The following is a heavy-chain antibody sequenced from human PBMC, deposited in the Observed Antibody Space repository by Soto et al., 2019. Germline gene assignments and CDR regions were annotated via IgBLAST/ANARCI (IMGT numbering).Heavy chain of an antibody. Sequence: PGGSLRLSCAASGFTVSSNYMSWVRQAPGKGLEWVSVIYSGGSTYYADSVKGRFTISRDNSKNTLYLQMGSLRAEDMAVYYCARGGIAVAGTLDYYGMDVWGQGTTVTVSS. CDR1: GFTVSSNY. J-gene: IGHJ6*02. CDR2: IYSGGST. V-gene: IGHV3-53*05. D-gene: IGHD6-19*01. CDR3: ARGGIAVAGTLDYYGMDV.